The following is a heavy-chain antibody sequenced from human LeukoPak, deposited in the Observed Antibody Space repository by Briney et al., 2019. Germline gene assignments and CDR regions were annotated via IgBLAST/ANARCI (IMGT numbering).Heavy chain of an antibody. CDR3: ASHPPSYDILTGYHTTYYFDY. J-gene: IGHJ4*02. Sequence: PSETLSLTCTVSGGSISSSSYYWGWIRQPPGKGLEWIGSIYYSGSTYYNPSLKSRVTISVDTSKNHFSLKLSSVTAADTAVYYCASHPPSYDILTGYHTTYYFDYWGQGTLVTVSS. V-gene: IGHV4-39*01. D-gene: IGHD3-9*01. CDR2: IYYSGST. CDR1: GGSISSSSYY.